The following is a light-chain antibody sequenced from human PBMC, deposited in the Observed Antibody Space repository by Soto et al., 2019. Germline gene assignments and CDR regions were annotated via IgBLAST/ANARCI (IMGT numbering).Light chain of an antibody. CDR1: QSVSST. J-gene: IGKJ1*01. Sequence: IVLTQSPATMSVSPGERGTLSCSASQSVSSTLACYKQKPGPGPRLLIYGACTRGTGIAARFSGSGSGSEFTVTISSLQSEDFAVYFCHRQKNWRFIKTFGQG. V-gene: IGKV3-15*01. CDR2: GAC. CDR3: HRQKNWRFIKT.